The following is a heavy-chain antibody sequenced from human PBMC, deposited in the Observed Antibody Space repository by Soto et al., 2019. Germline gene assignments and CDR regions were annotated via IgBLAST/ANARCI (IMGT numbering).Heavy chain of an antibody. V-gene: IGHV3-21*01. CDR3: ARAFAERFTMIIYGMDV. Sequence: GGSLRLSCAASVFTFSSYSMNWVRQAPGKGLEWVSSISSSSSYIYYADSVKGRFTISRDNAKNSLYLQMNSLRAEDTAVYYCARAFAERFTMIIYGMDVWGQGTTVTVSS. D-gene: IGHD3-22*01. CDR2: ISSSSSYI. CDR1: VFTFSSYS. J-gene: IGHJ6*02.